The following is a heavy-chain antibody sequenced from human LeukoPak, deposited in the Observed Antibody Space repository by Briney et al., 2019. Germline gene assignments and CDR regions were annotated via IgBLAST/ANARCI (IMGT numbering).Heavy chain of an antibody. CDR3: ARQAQSSSWGKPVDP. J-gene: IGHJ5*02. V-gene: IGHV4-39*07. CDR1: GASISSSSYC. D-gene: IGHD6-13*01. CDR2: IYYSGST. Sequence: SETLSLTCTVSGASISSSSYCWGWIRQPPGKGLEWIGSIYYSGSTYYNPSLKSRVTISVDTSKNQFSLKLSSVTAADTAVYYCARQAQSSSWGKPVDPWGQGTLVTVSS.